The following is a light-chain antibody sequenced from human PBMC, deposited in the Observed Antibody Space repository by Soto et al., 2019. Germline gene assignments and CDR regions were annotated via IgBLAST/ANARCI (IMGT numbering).Light chain of an antibody. CDR1: QSISSW. Sequence: CASLGGRVTITCGASQSISSWLAWYQQKPGKAPKLLIYKASSLESGVPSRFSGSVSGTEFTLTISSLQPDDFATYYCQQYDSYPWTFGQGTKVDI. J-gene: IGKJ1*01. CDR3: QQYDSYPWT. CDR2: KAS. V-gene: IGKV1-5*03.